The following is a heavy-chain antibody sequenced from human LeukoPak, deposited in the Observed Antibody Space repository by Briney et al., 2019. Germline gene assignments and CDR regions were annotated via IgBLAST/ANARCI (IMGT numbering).Heavy chain of an antibody. D-gene: IGHD3-22*01. CDR3: TRYYDSDDY. CDR2: SNPNSGDT. CDR1: GCTFPGYY. Sequence: SVNVSCLASGCTFPGYYMLWVEPAAGQGLAWMGWSNPNSGDTHYAQKLQGRVTLTRDTFLRPAYLEPSRLGPPGTAVYSLTRYYDSDDYWGQGTLVTVSS. J-gene: IGHJ4*02. V-gene: IGHV1-2*02.